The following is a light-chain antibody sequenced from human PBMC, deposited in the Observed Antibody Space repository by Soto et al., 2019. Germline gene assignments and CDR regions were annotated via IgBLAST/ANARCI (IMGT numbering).Light chain of an antibody. J-gene: IGKJ3*01. CDR3: QQRANWSLT. Sequence: EIVLTQSPATLSLSPGERATLSCRASQSVSYYLAWYQQKPGQAPRLLIYDTSNRATGIPARFSGSGSGTDFTLTISSLEPEDFAVYYCQQRANWSLTFGPGTKVDIK. CDR2: DTS. V-gene: IGKV3-11*01. CDR1: QSVSYY.